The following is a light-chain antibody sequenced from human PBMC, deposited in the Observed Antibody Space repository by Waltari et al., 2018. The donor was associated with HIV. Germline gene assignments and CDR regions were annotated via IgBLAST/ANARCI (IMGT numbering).Light chain of an antibody. V-gene: IGLV1-44*01. CDR1: SSNIGTYT. Sequence: QSVLTQPPSASGTPGQRVTISCSGSSSNIGTYTVSWYQQLPGTAPKLLIYGNNQWPSGVPDRFSGSKSGTSASLAISGLQSEEEADYYCAAWDDSLNGYVFGTGTKVTVL. CDR2: GNN. J-gene: IGLJ1*01. CDR3: AAWDDSLNGYV.